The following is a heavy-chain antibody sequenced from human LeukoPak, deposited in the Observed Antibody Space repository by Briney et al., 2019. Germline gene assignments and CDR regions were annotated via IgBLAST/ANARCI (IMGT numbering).Heavy chain of an antibody. V-gene: IGHV3-23*01. J-gene: IGHJ6*03. CDR1: GFTFSSYA. CDR2: ISGSGGST. D-gene: IGHD5-24*01. Sequence: GGSLRLSCAASGFTFSSYAMSWVRQAPGKGLEWVSAISGSGGSTYYADSVKGRFTISRDNSKNTLYLQMNSLRAEDTAVYYCAKGSRRRWLQFPPGDYCYMDVWGKGTTVTVSS. CDR3: AKGSRRRWLQFPPGDYCYMDV.